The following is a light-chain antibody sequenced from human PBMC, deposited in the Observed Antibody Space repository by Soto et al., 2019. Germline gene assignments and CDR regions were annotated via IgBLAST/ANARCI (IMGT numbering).Light chain of an antibody. J-gene: IGKJ5*01. CDR3: QQSYSTPPIT. V-gene: IGKV1-39*01. CDR1: QSISSY. CDR2: AAS. Sequence: DIQMTQYPSTRSASVGERVTITCRASQSISSYLNWYQQKPGKAPKLLIYAASSLQSGVPSRFSGSGSGTDFTLTISSLQPEDFATYYCQQSYSTPPITFGQGTRLEIK.